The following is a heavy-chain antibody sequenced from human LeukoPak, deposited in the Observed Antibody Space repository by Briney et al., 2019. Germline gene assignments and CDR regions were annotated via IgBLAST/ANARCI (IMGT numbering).Heavy chain of an antibody. CDR2: ISAYNGNT. Sequence: ASVKVSCKASGYTFTSYGISWVRQAPGQGLEWMGWISAYNGNTNYAQKLPGRVTMTTDTSTSTAYMELRSLRSDDTAVYYCARDRSGDSSGYYYGYWGQGTLVTVSS. CDR1: GYTFTSYG. V-gene: IGHV1-18*01. D-gene: IGHD3-22*01. CDR3: ARDRSGDSSGYYYGY. J-gene: IGHJ4*02.